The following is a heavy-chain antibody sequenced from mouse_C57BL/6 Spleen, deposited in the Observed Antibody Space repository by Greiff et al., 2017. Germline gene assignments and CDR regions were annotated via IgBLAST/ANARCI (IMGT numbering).Heavy chain of an antibody. CDR3: ARSTMITTFFDY. D-gene: IGHD2-4*01. V-gene: IGHV1-19*01. J-gene: IGHJ2*01. Sequence: EVQLQQSGPVLVKPGASVKMSCKASGYTFTDYYMNWVKQSHGKSLEWIGVINPYNGGTSYNQKFKGKATLTVDKSSSTAYMELNSLTSEDSAVYYCARSTMITTFFDYWGQGTTLTVSS. CDR2: INPYNGGT. CDR1: GYTFTDYY.